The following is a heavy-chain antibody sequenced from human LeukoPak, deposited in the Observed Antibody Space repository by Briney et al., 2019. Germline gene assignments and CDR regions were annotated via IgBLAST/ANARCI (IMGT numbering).Heavy chain of an antibody. V-gene: IGHV3-30*03. CDR2: ISYEGSRK. Sequence: GRSLRLSCAASRFTFSDYAIHWVPQAPGKGLEWVALISYEGSRKYYADSVRGRFNIPRNNSRNTVYLQMNRLRAEETAVYYCARDSWQQLVSWVDYWGQGTLVTVSS. J-gene: IGHJ4*02. D-gene: IGHD6-13*01. CDR3: ARDSWQQLVSWVDY. CDR1: RFTFSDYA.